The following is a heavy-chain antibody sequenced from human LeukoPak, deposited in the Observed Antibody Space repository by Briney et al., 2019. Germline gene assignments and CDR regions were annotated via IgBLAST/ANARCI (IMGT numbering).Heavy chain of an antibody. CDR1: GFTFSSYA. D-gene: IGHD4-23*01. CDR2: ISGSGGST. Sequence: GGSLRLSCAASGFTFSSYAMSWVRQAPGKGLEWVSAISGSGGSTYYADSVKGRFTISRDNSKNTLYLQMNSLRAEDTAVYYCAKVLETTVVTPVHAFDIWGQGTMVTVSS. V-gene: IGHV3-23*01. J-gene: IGHJ3*02. CDR3: AKVLETTVVTPVHAFDI.